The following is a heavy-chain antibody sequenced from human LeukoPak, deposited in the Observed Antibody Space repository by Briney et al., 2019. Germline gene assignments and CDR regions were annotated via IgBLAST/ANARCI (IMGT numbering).Heavy chain of an antibody. J-gene: IGHJ3*02. CDR2: ISYSGST. CDR3: ARGAFNYYDTIGYSIDAFGI. D-gene: IGHD3-22*01. CDR1: GGSISSGGHY. Sequence: SETLSLTCTVSGGSISSGGHYWSWIRQHPGKGLEWIAYISYSGSTYYNPSLKSRIIISVDTSKNRFSLKLSSVTAADTAVYFCARGAFNYYDTIGYSIDAFGIWGQGTMVTVSS. V-gene: IGHV4-31*03.